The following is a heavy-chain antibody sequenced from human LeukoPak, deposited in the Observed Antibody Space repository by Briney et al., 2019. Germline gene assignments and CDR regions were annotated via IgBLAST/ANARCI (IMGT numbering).Heavy chain of an antibody. CDR3: SRDTTRFGMSTVTTTFDL. V-gene: IGHV3-7*01. CDR2: KKQEGSEK. Sequence: PGGSLRLSCAASGFTFSTYWMSWVRQAPGKGLAGVANKKQEGSEKNYVGPVKGRFTISRDNAKKPLSLQMNELGAGGPDGCYCSRDTTRFGMSTVTTTFDLWGQGTLVTVSS. D-gene: IGHD4-17*01. J-gene: IGHJ4*02. CDR1: GFTFSTYW.